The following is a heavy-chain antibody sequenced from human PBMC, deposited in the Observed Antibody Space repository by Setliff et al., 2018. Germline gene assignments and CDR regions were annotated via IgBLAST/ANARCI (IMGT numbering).Heavy chain of an antibody. CDR2: INHRGST. Sequence: SETLSLICAVSGGSISSSYWWSWVRQSPGKGLEWIGEINHRGSTNYNPSLKSRVTISVDTSKNQFSLKLSSVTAADTAVYYCARGHPPSDSSGYYYAYWGQGTLVTVSS. CDR1: GGSISSSYW. J-gene: IGHJ4*02. V-gene: IGHV4-4*02. D-gene: IGHD3-22*01. CDR3: ARGHPPSDSSGYYYAY.